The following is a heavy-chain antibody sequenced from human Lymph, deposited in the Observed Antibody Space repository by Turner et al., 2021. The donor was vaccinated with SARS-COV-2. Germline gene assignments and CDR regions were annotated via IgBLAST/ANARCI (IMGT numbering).Heavy chain of an antibody. V-gene: IGHV1-2*02. CDR3: ARDSSSGWQFDY. D-gene: IGHD6-19*01. CDR2: INPNSGGT. CDR1: GYTFTGYY. J-gene: IGHJ4*02. Sequence: QVQLVQSGAEVRNPRASVKVSCKASGYTFTGYYMHWVRQAPGQGLEWMGWINPNSGGTYYAQKFQGRVTMTRDTSISTAYMELSRLRSDDTAVYYCARDSSSGWQFDYWGQGTLVTVSS.